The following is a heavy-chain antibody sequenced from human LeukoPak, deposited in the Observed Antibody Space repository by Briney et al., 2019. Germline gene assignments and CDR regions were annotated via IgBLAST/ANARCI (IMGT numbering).Heavy chain of an antibody. CDR2: IYYSGST. Sequence: SETLSLTCTVSGYSISSGSYYWSWIRQPPGKGLEWMGYIYYSGSTKYNPSLKSRVTISVDTSKNQFSLKVSSVTAADTAVYYCAREVYGDYEGVWFDPWGQGTLVTVSS. CDR1: GYSISSGSYY. V-gene: IGHV4-61*01. J-gene: IGHJ5*02. D-gene: IGHD4-17*01. CDR3: AREVYGDYEGVWFDP.